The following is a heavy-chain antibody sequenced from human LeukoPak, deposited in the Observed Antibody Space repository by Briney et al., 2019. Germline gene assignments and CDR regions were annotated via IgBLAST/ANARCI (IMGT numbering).Heavy chain of an antibody. CDR1: GGTFSSYA. J-gene: IGHJ4*02. CDR3: ARTNYYDSSGYYFDY. CDR2: IIPIFGTA. D-gene: IGHD3-22*01. V-gene: IGHV1-69*13. Sequence: GASVKVSCKASGGTFSSYAISWVRQAPGQGLERLGGIIPIFGTANYAQKFQGRVTITADESTSTAYMELSSLRSEDTAVYYCARTNYYDSSGYYFDYWGQGTLVTVSS.